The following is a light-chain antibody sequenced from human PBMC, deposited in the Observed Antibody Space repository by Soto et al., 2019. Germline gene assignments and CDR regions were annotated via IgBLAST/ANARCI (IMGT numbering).Light chain of an antibody. V-gene: IGKV3D-15*01. CDR2: GSS. CDR3: QQYSNWWT. CDR1: QSVSSN. Sequence: EILMTQSPATLSVSPGERATLSCSASQSVSSNLAWYQQKPGQAPRLLIYGSSTRATGIPARFSGSGSGTEFTLTISIQQSEDLTVYCYQQYSNWWTFGQGTKVDIK. J-gene: IGKJ1*01.